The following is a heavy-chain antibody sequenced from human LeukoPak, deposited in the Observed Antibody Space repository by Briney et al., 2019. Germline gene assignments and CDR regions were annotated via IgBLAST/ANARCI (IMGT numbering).Heavy chain of an antibody. CDR3: AKDILSSNYDSSGYLFDP. CDR1: GFTFDDYA. Sequence: GRSLRLSCAASGFTFDDYAMHWVRQAPGKGLEWVSGISWNSGGIGYADSVKGRFTISRDNAKNSLYLQMNSLRAEDTALYYCAKDILSSNYDSSGYLFDPWGQGTLVTVSS. J-gene: IGHJ5*02. CDR2: ISWNSGGI. D-gene: IGHD3-22*01. V-gene: IGHV3-9*01.